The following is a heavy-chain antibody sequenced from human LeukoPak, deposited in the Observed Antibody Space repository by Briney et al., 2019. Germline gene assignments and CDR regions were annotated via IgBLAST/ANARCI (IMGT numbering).Heavy chain of an antibody. D-gene: IGHD3-10*01. CDR3: ARDITMVRGVLDY. Sequence: GRSLRLSCAASGFTFSSHAMHWVRQAPGKGLEWVAVISYDGSNKYYADSVKGRFTISRDNSKNTLYLQMNSLRAEDTAVYYCARDITMVRGVLDYWGQGTLVTVSS. V-gene: IGHV3-30*04. CDR2: ISYDGSNK. J-gene: IGHJ4*02. CDR1: GFTFSSHA.